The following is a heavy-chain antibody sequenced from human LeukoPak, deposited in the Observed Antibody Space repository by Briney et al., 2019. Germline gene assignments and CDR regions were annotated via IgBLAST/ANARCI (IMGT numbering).Heavy chain of an antibody. J-gene: IGHJ4*02. D-gene: IGHD3-10*01. CDR3: ARDRAAFYYASGLAY. CDR2: IYESGGT. Sequence: SETLSLTCTVSGGSISVYYWSWIRQSPGKGLEWIGYIYESGGTNYNPSLRSRVTISLDTSKTQVSLKVTSLTAADTAVYYCARDRAAFYYASGLAYWGQGIPVTVSS. V-gene: IGHV4-59*01. CDR1: GGSISVYY.